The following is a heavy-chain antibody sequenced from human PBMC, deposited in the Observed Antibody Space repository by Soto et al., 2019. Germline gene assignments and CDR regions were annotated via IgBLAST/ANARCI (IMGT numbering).Heavy chain of an antibody. Sequence: ASETLSLTCAIYGASLGGFHWTWPRQAPGKGLEWIGELIHGGSTNYNPSLKSRVSFSLDTSKNQFSLHLMSVTAADTAVYYCARSPLGYDYVRQTWREVGDSFDIWGRGTMVTVSS. CDR1: GASLGGFH. J-gene: IGHJ3*02. V-gene: IGHV4-34*12. CDR3: ARSPLGYDYVRQTWREVGDSFDI. D-gene: IGHD3-16*01. CDR2: LIHGGST.